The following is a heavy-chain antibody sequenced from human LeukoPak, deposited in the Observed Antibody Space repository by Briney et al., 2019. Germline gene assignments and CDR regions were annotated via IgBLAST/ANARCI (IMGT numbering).Heavy chain of an antibody. J-gene: IGHJ4*02. CDR3: ARHEFRCSSTSCYLDY. CDR1: GGTFSSYA. D-gene: IGHD2-2*01. V-gene: IGHV1-69*04. CDR2: IIPILGIA. Sequence: SVKVSCKASGGTFSSYAISWVRQAPGQGLEWMGRIIPILGIANYAQKFQGRVTITADKSTSTAYMELSSLRSEDTAVYYCARHEFRCSSTSCYLDYWGQGTLVTVSS.